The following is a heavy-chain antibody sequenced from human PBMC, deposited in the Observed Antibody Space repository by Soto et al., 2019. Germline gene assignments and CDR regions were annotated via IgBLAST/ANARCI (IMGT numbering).Heavy chain of an antibody. CDR1: GYTLSRYG. D-gene: IGHD6-13*01. J-gene: IGHJ4*02. V-gene: IGHV1-18*01. Sequence: APVKVSCKASGYTLSRYGISWVRQAPGQGLEWRGWISAYNGNTNYAQKLQGRVTMTTDTSTSTAYMELRSLRSDDTAVYYCARSIAAAVDFDYWGQGTLVTVSS. CDR3: ARSIAAAVDFDY. CDR2: ISAYNGNT.